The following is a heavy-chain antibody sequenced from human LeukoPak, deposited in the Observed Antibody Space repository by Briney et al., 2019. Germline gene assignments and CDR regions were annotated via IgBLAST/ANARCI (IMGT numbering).Heavy chain of an antibody. V-gene: IGHV3-21*01. D-gene: IGHD2-2*02. CDR2: ISGTSTYI. CDR3: TRGSPDRYCTTISCYSLGY. CDR1: GFTFSIYN. Sequence: GGSLRLSCAASGFTFSIYNMNWVRQAPGKGLEWVSSISGTSTYIYYADSVKGRFTVSRDNAKNSLYLQMDSLRAEDTAVYYCTRGSPDRYCTTISCYSLGYWGQGTLVTVSS. J-gene: IGHJ4*02.